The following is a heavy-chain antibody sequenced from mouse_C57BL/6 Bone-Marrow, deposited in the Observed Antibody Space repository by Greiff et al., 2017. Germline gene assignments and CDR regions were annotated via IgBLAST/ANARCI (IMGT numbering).Heavy chain of an antibody. Sequence: VKLVESGAELVKPGASVKLSCKASGYTFTEYTIHWVKQRSGQGLEWIGWFYPGIGSIKYNEKFKDKATLTADKSSSTVYMELSRLTSEDSAVYFCARHGIYYYGSRHAMDYWGQGTSVTVAS. CDR3: ARHGIYYYGSRHAMDY. V-gene: IGHV1-62-2*01. CDR2: FYPGIGSI. CDR1: GYTFTEYT. J-gene: IGHJ4*01. D-gene: IGHD1-1*01.